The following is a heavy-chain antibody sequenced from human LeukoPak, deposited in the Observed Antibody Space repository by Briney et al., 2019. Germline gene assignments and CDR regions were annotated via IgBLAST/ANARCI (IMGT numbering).Heavy chain of an antibody. J-gene: IGHJ4*02. Sequence: GGSLRLSCAASGFTFSSYAMSWVRQAPGKGLEWVSTISGSGSSPYYADSVKGRFTISRDNSKNTLYVQVNSLGTEDTAAYYCAKGSYYDSSGSFYFDYWGQGTLVTVSS. V-gene: IGHV3-23*01. CDR3: AKGSYYDSSGSFYFDY. CDR1: GFTFSSYA. D-gene: IGHD3-22*01. CDR2: ISGSGSSP.